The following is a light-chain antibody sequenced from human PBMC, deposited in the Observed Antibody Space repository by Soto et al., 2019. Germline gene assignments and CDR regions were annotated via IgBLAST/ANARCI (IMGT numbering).Light chain of an antibody. Sequence: QSVLTQPASVSGAPGQRVTISCTVSRSNIGAGYDVHWYQQIPGTAPKLLIYGNTNRPSGVPDRFSGSKSGTSASLAITGLQAEDEADYYCQSYDSSRSVWVFGGGTKLTV. CDR3: QSYDSSRSVWV. J-gene: IGLJ3*02. V-gene: IGLV1-40*01. CDR1: RSNIGAGYD. CDR2: GNT.